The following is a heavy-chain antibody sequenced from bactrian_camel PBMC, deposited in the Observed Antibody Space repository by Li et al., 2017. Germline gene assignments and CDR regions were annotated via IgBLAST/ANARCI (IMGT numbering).Heavy chain of an antibody. CDR2: IAPATGTT. J-gene: IGHJ4*01. CDR1: GYIVSGGC. Sequence: HVQLVESGGGSVQAGGSLRLSCVASGYIVSGGCMSWFRQAPGKEREGVAAIAPATGTTFYSDSVKGRFTISHVNANNTLHLQMNSLIAEDTAVYYCAADLGWCGSRPLQREFRNWGQGTQVTVS. V-gene: IGHV3S1*01. CDR3: AADLGWCGSRPLQREFRN. D-gene: IGHD2*01.